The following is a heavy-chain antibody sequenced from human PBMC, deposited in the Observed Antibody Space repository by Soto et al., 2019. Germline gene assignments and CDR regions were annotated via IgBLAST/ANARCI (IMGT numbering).Heavy chain of an antibody. CDR2: IIPIFGTA. V-gene: IGHV1-69*01. CDR3: ARAAGGGKPAGY. D-gene: IGHD3-16*01. J-gene: IGHJ4*02. Sequence: QVQLVQSGAEVKKPGSSVKVSCKASGGTFSSYAISWVRQAPGQGLEWMGGIIPIFGTANYAQKFQGRVTITADESTSPAYRGLGSLRCEARAVYYWARAAGGGKPAGYGAQGTLVTFPS. CDR1: GGTFSSYA.